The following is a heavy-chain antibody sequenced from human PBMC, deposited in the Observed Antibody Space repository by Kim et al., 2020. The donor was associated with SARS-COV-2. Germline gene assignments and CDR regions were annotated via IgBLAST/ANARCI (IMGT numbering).Heavy chain of an antibody. Sequence: GGSLRLSCVASGFTFSSFDMHWVRQAPGKGLEWVALIWYDGSNQYYADSVRGRFTISRDNSRNTLYLQMNSLRADDTAVYYCARDSCSGESCYSDFWGQGTLVTVSS. CDR2: IWYDGSNQ. V-gene: IGHV3-33*08. CDR1: GFTFSSFD. J-gene: IGHJ4*02. D-gene: IGHD2-15*01. CDR3: ARDSCSGESCYSDF.